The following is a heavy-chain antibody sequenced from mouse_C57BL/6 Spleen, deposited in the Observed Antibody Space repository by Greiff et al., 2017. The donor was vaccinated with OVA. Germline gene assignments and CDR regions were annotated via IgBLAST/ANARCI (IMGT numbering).Heavy chain of an antibody. Sequence: QVQLQQSGPGLVQPSQSLSITCTVSGFSLTSYGVHWVRQSPGKGLEWLGVIWRGGSTDYNAAFMSRLSITKDNSKGQVFFKMNSLQANDTAIYYCAKEITTVVVRAMDYWGQGTSVTVSS. CDR1: GFSLTSYG. CDR3: AKEITTVVVRAMDY. D-gene: IGHD1-1*01. V-gene: IGHV2-5*01. CDR2: IWRGGST. J-gene: IGHJ4*01.